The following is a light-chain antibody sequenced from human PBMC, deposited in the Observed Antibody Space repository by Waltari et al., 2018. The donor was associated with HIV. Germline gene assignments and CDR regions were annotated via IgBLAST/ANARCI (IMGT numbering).Light chain of an antibody. Sequence: QSVLTQPPSASGTPGQRVTISCSGSSSNIGGNTINWYQQLQGTAPKLLIVDNDQRPSGVPDRFSGSKAGSSASLAIGGLQSEDEADYFCAAWDDSLNGWVFGGGTKLTVL. V-gene: IGLV1-44*01. CDR2: DND. CDR3: AAWDDSLNGWV. J-gene: IGLJ3*02. CDR1: SSNIGGNT.